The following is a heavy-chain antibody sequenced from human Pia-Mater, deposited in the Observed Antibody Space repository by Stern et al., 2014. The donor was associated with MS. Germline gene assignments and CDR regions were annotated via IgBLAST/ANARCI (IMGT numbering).Heavy chain of an antibody. CDR2: ISPISGKA. Sequence: QVQLMQSGAEVKKPGSSVKVSCKASGDSLSRFAISWVRQAPGQGLEWMGGISPISGKANYAQKFQGRVKLIADESTSTAYMELSSLKSEDAAVYYCASSYTGWDNPYHFYGMDVWGQGTTVTVSS. CDR1: GDSLSRFA. V-gene: IGHV1-69*01. CDR3: ASSYTGWDNPYHFYGMDV. J-gene: IGHJ6*02. D-gene: IGHD6-19*01.